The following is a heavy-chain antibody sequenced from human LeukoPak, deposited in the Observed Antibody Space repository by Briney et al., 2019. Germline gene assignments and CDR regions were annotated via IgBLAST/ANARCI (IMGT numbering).Heavy chain of an antibody. CDR3: ARDYDSSSPHDY. V-gene: IGHV1-2*06. CDR2: INPNSGGT. Sequence: ASVKVSCKASGYTFTGYYMHWVRQAPGQGLEWMGRINPNSGGTNYAQKFQGRVTMTRDTSISTAYMELSRLRSGDTAVYYCARDYDSSSPHDYWGQGTLVTVSS. J-gene: IGHJ4*02. CDR1: GYTFTGYY. D-gene: IGHD6-6*01.